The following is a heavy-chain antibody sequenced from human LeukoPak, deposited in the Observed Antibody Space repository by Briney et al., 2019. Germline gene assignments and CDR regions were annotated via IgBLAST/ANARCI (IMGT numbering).Heavy chain of an antibody. D-gene: IGHD6-6*01. Sequence: GASVKVSCKASGYTFTSYDVNWVRQATGQGLEWMGWVNPNSGDTAYAQNFQGRVTMTRDTSINTAYVELGSLRSEDTAVYYCARGAWTSSFDYWGQGTLVTVSS. CDR3: ARGAWTSSFDY. CDR2: VNPNSGDT. CDR1: GYTFTSYD. V-gene: IGHV1-8*01. J-gene: IGHJ4*02.